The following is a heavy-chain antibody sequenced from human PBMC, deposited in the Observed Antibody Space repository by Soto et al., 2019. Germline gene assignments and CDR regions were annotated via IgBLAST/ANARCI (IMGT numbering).Heavy chain of an antibody. CDR1: GDSVSSNSAA. CDR2: TYYRSKWYN. CDR3: AKAAYSSSWYKVDY. Sequence: SQTLSLTCAISGDSVSSNSAAWNCIRQSPSRGLEWLGGTYYRSKWYNDYAVSVKSRITINPDTSKNQFSLQLNSVTPEDTAVYYCAKAAYSSSWYKVDYWGQGTLGTVSS. J-gene: IGHJ4*02. D-gene: IGHD6-13*01. V-gene: IGHV6-1*01.